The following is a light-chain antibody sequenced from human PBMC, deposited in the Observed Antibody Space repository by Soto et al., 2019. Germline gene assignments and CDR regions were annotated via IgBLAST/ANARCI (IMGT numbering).Light chain of an antibody. CDR2: EVS. V-gene: IGLV2-23*02. J-gene: IGLJ7*01. CDR3: CSYAGTSTHTV. CDR1: SSDVGSYKL. Sequence: QSALPQPDSVSGSPGQSITISCTGTSSDVGSYKLVSWYQQHPGKAPKLMISEVSNRPSGISDRFSGSKSGSTASLTISGLQAEDEADYYCCSYAGTSTHTVFGGGTQLTVL.